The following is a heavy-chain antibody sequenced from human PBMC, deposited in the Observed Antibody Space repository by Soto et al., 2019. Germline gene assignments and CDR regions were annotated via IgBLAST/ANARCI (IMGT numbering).Heavy chain of an antibody. CDR1: GFTVSSNY. CDR2: IYSGGST. Sequence: GGSLRLSCAASGFTVSSNYMSWVRQAPGKGLEWVSVIYSGGSTYYADSVKGRFTISRHNSKNTLYLQMNSLRAEDTAVYYCARDNCSSTSCYYYYGMDDWGQGTTVTGSS. J-gene: IGHJ6*02. CDR3: ARDNCSSTSCYYYYGMDD. D-gene: IGHD2-2*01. V-gene: IGHV3-53*04.